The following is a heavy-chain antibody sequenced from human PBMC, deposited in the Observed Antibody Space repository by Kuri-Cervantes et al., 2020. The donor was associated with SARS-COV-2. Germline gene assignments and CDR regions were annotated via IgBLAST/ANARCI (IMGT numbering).Heavy chain of an antibody. D-gene: IGHD1-26*01. CDR3: AKGILPTWGSYYFKGEYFQH. V-gene: IGHV3-23*01. CDR2: ISGSGGST. Sequence: GGSLRLSCAVSGFTFSSYAMSWVRQAPGKGLEWVSAISGSGGSTYYADSVKGRFTISRDNSKNTLYLQMNSLRAEDTAVYYCAKGILPTWGSYYFKGEYFQHWGQGTLVTVSS. CDR1: GFTFSSYA. J-gene: IGHJ1*01.